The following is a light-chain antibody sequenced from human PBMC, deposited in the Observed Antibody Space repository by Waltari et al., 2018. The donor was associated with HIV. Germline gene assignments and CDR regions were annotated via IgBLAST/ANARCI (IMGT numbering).Light chain of an antibody. V-gene: IGLV2-14*03. Sequence: SAITQPASVSGSPGQTITISCTGTSSHVGAYEHVPWYQQHPGKVPKLLIYDVYNRPSRISNRFSGSKSGNTASLTISGLQAEDEAAYYCASFTSGRLNVFGTGTKVTVL. CDR1: SSHVGAYEH. J-gene: IGLJ1*01. CDR3: ASFTSGRLNV. CDR2: DVY.